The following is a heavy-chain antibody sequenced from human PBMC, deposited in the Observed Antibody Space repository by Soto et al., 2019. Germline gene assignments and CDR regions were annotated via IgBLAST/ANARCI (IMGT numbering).Heavy chain of an antibody. Sequence: GGSLRLSCAASGFTFSSYEMNWVRQAPGKGLEWVSYISSSGSTIYYADSVKGRFTISRDNAKNSLYLQMNSLRAEDTAVYYSAIVVPAAMAKPFDYWGQGTLVTVSS. CDR3: AIVVPAAMAKPFDY. CDR1: GFTFSSYE. J-gene: IGHJ4*02. CDR2: ISSSGSTI. V-gene: IGHV3-48*03. D-gene: IGHD2-2*01.